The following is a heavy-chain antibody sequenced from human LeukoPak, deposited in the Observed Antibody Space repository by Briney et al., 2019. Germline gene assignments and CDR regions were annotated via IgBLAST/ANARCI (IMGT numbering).Heavy chain of an antibody. CDR1: GFTLSSYW. J-gene: IGHJ6*03. Sequence: PGGSLRLSCAASGFTLSSYWMSWVRQAPGKGLEWVANINQDGSEKYYVDSVKGRFTISRDNAKNSLYLQMNSLRAEDTALYYCARDRKDIVVVPAAPTGYYYYYYMDVWGKGTTVTVSS. CDR3: ARDRKDIVVVPAAPTGYYYYYYMDV. V-gene: IGHV3-7*03. D-gene: IGHD2-2*01. CDR2: INQDGSEK.